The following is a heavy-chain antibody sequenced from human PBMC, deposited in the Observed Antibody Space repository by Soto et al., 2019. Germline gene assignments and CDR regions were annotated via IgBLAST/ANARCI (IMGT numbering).Heavy chain of an antibody. J-gene: IGHJ6*02. CDR2: ISYDGSNK. Sequence: PGGSLRLSCAASGFTFSSYSMHWVRQAPGKGLEWVAVISYDGSNKYYADSVKGRFTISRDNSKNTLYLQMNSLRAEDTAVYYCARDLRPFPPRYCSSTSCYGMDVWGQGTTVTVSS. V-gene: IGHV3-30-3*01. CDR3: ARDLRPFPPRYCSSTSCYGMDV. D-gene: IGHD2-2*01. CDR1: GFTFSSYS.